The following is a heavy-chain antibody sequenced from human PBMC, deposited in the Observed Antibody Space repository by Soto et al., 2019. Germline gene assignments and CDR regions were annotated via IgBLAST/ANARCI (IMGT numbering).Heavy chain of an antibody. D-gene: IGHD3-3*01. Sequence: PSETLSLTCAVYGGSFSGYYWSWIRQPPGKGLEWIGEINHSGSTNYNPSLKSRVTISVDTSKNQFSLKLSSVTAADTAVYYCARGNYDFWSGYINNQFDYWGQGTLVTVSS. J-gene: IGHJ4*02. CDR1: GGSFSGYY. CDR2: INHSGST. V-gene: IGHV4-34*01. CDR3: ARGNYDFWSGYINNQFDY.